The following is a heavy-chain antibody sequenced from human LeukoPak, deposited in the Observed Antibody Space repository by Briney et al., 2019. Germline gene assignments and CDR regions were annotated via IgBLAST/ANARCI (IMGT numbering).Heavy chain of an antibody. CDR2: INGDGSL. J-gene: IGHJ4*02. D-gene: IGHD6-13*01. CDR3: AGGASSTVHY. V-gene: IGHV3-74*01. Sequence: GGCLRLSCAASGVTFSTYWMHWVLQAPGKGRVWVSRINGDGSLSYADCVKGRFTISRDNTKNMLYLQMNSLRAEDTAVYYCAGGASSTVHYWGQGTLVTVSS. CDR1: GVTFSTYW.